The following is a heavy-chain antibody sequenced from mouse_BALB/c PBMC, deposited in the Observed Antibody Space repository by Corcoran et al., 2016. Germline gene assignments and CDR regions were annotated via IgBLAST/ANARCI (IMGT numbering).Heavy chain of an antibody. CDR1: GYSITSGYY. CDR2: ISYDGSN. D-gene: IGHD1-1*01. Sequence: DVQLQESGPGLVKPSQTLSLTGSVTGYSITSGYYWNWIRQFPGNKLEWRGYISYDGSNNYNPSLKNRISITRDTSKNQFFLKLNSVTTEDTATYYCARDYYGSSYFDYWGQGTTLTVSS. CDR3: ARDYYGSSYFDY. V-gene: IGHV3-6*02. J-gene: IGHJ2*01.